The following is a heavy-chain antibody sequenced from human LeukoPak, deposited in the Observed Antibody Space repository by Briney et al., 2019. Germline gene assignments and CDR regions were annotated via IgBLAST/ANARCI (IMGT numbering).Heavy chain of an antibody. CDR2: IYPGDSDT. V-gene: IGHV5-51*01. CDR3: ATGGGWFGERQAYYYGMDV. D-gene: IGHD3-10*01. CDR1: GYSFTSYW. Sequence: GESLQISCKGSGYSFTSYWIGWVRQLPGKGLEWMGIIYPGDSDTRYSPSFQGQVTISADKSISTAYLQWSSLKASDTAMYYCATGGGWFGERQAYYYGMDVWGQGTTVPVSS. J-gene: IGHJ6*02.